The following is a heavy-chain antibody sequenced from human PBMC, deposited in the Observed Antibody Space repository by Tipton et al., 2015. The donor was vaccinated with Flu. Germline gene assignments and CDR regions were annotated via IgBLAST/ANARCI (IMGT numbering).Heavy chain of an antibody. J-gene: IGHJ6*02. V-gene: IGHV3-21*01. Sequence: SLRLSCAASGFTFSSYSMNWVRQAPGKGLEWVSSTSSSSSYIYYADSVKGRFTISRDNAKNSLYLQMNSLRAEDTAVYYCARDGYSGYESFSSSSWYYYYYYGMDVWGQGTTVTVSS. CDR2: TSSSSSYI. CDR3: ARDGYSGYESFSSSSWYYYYYYGMDV. CDR1: GFTFSSYS. D-gene: IGHD5-12*01.